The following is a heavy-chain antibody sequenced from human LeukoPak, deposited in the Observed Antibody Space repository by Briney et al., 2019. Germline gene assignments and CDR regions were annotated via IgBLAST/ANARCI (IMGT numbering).Heavy chain of an antibody. CDR3: ARGRRPPDTAMVYYYYYYMDV. CDR1: GGSISIYY. V-gene: IGHV4-59*01. D-gene: IGHD5-18*01. J-gene: IGHJ6*03. CDR2: IYDSGST. Sequence: PSETLSLTCTVSGGSISIYYWSWIRQPPGKGLEWIGYIYDSGSTNYNPSLKSRVTISVDTSKNQFSLKLSSVTAADTAVYYCARGRRPPDTAMVYYYYYYMDVWGKGTTVTVSS.